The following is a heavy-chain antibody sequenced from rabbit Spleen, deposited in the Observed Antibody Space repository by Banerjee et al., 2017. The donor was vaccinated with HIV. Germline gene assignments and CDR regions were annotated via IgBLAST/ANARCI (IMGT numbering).Heavy chain of an antibody. CDR2: IASSSATT. V-gene: IGHV1S40*01. Sequence: EESGGGLVKPGASLTLTCTASGVSFSFSSYMCWVRQAPGKGLELIACIASSSATTWYASWANGRFTISKTSSTTVTLQMTSLTVADTATYFCTRDPWSGWNLWGPGTLVTVS. D-gene: IGHD4-1*01. CDR3: TRDPWSGWNL. J-gene: IGHJ4*01. CDR1: GVSFSFSSY.